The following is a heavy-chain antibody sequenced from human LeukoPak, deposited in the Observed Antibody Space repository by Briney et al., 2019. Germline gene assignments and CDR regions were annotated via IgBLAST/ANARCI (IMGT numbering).Heavy chain of an antibody. J-gene: IGHJ4*02. V-gene: IGHV3-7*01. CDR1: GFTFSSYW. CDR3: ARVASSGYYHFSDY. CDR2: IKQDGSGR. Sequence: AGGSLRLSCAASGFTFSSYWMNWVRQAPGKGLEWVANIKQDGSGRYYVDSVKGRFTISRDNAKNSLYLQMNSLRAEDTAVYYCARVASSGYYHFSDYWGQGTQVTVSS. D-gene: IGHD3-22*01.